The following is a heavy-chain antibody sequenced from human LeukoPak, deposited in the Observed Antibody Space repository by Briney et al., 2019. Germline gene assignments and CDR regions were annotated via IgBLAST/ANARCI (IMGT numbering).Heavy chain of an antibody. CDR3: AKGGYDYVEVAYFDY. J-gene: IGHJ4*02. Sequence: PGGSLRLSCAASGFTFSNYAMNWVRQAPGKGLEWVSTIIGSSGSTFYADSVKGRFTISKDTSKNTLYLHMSSLRADDTAVYYCAKGGYDYVEVAYFDYWGQGTLVTASS. CDR1: GFTFSNYA. D-gene: IGHD5-12*01. CDR2: IIGSSGST. V-gene: IGHV3-23*01.